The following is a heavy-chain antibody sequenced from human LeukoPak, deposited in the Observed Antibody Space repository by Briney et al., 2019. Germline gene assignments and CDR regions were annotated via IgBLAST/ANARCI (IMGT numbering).Heavy chain of an antibody. D-gene: IGHD2-15*01. CDR2: IGTAGDT. V-gene: IGHV3-13*01. J-gene: IGHJ4*02. Sequence: GGSLRLSCAASGFTFSSYDMHWVRQATGKGLEWVSAIGTAGDTYYLGSVKGRFTISRENAKNSLYLQMNSLRAGDTAVYYCARAPTAGCSGGSCHLEPPDYWGQGTLVTVSS. CDR1: GFTFSSYD. CDR3: ARAPTAGCSGGSCHLEPPDY.